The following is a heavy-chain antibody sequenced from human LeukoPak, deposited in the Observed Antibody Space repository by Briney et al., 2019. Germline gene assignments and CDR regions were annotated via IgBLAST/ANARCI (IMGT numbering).Heavy chain of an antibody. CDR1: GGSIRSYY. V-gene: IGHV4-59*01. CDR3: ARAVVGYSYGYFDY. J-gene: IGHJ4*02. Sequence: SSEPLSLTCTVSGGSIRSYYWSCIRQSPGKGLKWIGYIYYSGSTNYNPSLKSRVTISVDTSKNQFSLKLSSVTAADTAVYYCARAVVGYSYGYFDYWGQGPLVSVSS. CDR2: IYYSGST. D-gene: IGHD5-18*01.